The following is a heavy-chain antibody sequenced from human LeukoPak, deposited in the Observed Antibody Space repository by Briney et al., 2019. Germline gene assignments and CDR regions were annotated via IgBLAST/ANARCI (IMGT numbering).Heavy chain of an antibody. Sequence: SETLSLTCAVSGGSISSYYWSWIRQPPGKGLEWIGYIYYSGGTNYNPSLKSRVTISVDTSKNQFSLKLSSVTAADTAVYYCARGRSNYYGMDVWGQGTTVTVSS. CDR1: GGSISSYY. D-gene: IGHD1-26*01. J-gene: IGHJ6*02. V-gene: IGHV4-59*01. CDR2: IYYSGGT. CDR3: ARGRSNYYGMDV.